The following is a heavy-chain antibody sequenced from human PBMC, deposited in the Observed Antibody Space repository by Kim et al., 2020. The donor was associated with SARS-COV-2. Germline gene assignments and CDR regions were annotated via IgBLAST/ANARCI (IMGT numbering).Heavy chain of an antibody. CDR3: ARDRRGPAAGTWYFDL. V-gene: IGHV3-23*01. CDR1: GFTFSSYA. Sequence: GGSLRLSCAASGFTFSSYAMGWVRQAQGKGLEWVSAISTSGAFYADSVKGRFTISRDNSKNTLYLQMNSLRAEDTAVYSCARDRRGPAAGTWYFDLLGRGPLVPVSS. J-gene: IGHJ2*01. D-gene: IGHD6-13*01. CDR2: ISTSGA.